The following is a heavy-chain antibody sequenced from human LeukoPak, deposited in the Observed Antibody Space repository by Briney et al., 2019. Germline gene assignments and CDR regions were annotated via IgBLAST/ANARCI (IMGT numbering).Heavy chain of an antibody. CDR1: GGSISSGGYY. J-gene: IGHJ4*02. Sequence: SQTLFLTCTVSGGSISSGGYYWSWIRQPPGKGLEWIGYIYYSGSTNYNPSLKSRVTISVDTSKNQFSLKLSSVTAVDTAVYYCARLAYYDTSGYYTNFDYWGQGTLVTVSS. D-gene: IGHD3-22*01. V-gene: IGHV4-61*08. CDR3: ARLAYYDTSGYYTNFDY. CDR2: IYYSGST.